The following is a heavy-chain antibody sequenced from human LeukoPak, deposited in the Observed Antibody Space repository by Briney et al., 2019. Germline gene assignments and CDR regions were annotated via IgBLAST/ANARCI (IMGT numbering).Heavy chain of an antibody. CDR2: ISTDSRTI. Sequence: GGSLRLSCAASGFTFSSFSMNWVRQAPGKGLEWVSYISTDSRTIYYADSVKGRFTISRDNAKNSLYLQMNSLRDGDTAMYYCARSYMVPFDYWGQGTLVTVSS. V-gene: IGHV3-48*02. J-gene: IGHJ4*02. CDR3: ARSYMVPFDY. CDR1: GFTFSSFS. D-gene: IGHD3-10*01.